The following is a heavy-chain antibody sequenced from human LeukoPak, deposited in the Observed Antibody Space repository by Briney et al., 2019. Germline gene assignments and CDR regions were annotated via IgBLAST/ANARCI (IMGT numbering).Heavy chain of an antibody. Sequence: GGSLRLSCAASGFTFSSYAMSWVRQAPGKGLEWVSAISGSGGSTYYADSVKGPFTISRDNSKNTLYLQMNSLRAEDTAVYYCAKDGGYGDSFDYWGQGTLVTVSS. V-gene: IGHV3-23*01. CDR3: AKDGGYGDSFDY. CDR1: GFTFSSYA. CDR2: ISGSGGST. D-gene: IGHD4-17*01. J-gene: IGHJ4*02.